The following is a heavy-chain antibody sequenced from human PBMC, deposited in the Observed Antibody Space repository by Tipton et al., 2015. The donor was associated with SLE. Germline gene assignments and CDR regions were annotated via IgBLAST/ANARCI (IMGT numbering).Heavy chain of an antibody. CDR1: GFTFSSYW. CDR3: ATGVQASYVYSDY. D-gene: IGHD3-16*01. Sequence: SLRLSCAASGFTFSSYWMSWVRQAPGKGLEWVASIKEDGSEQYYVDSVKGRFTISRDNAKNSLYLQMNSLRAEDTAVYYCATGVQASYVYSDYWGQGTLVIVSS. CDR2: IKEDGSEQ. J-gene: IGHJ4*02. V-gene: IGHV3-7*01.